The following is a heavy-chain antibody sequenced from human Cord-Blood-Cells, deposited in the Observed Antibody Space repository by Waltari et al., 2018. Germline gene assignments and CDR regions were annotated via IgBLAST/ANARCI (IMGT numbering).Heavy chain of an antibody. CDR1: GFTFSNAW. J-gene: IGHJ4*02. D-gene: IGHD3-22*01. CDR3: TTAPTYYYDSSGYWDY. V-gene: IGHV3-15*01. Sequence: EVQLVESGGGLVKPGGSLRLSCAASGFTFSNAWMSWVRQATGKGLEWVGSIKSKTDGGTTDYAAPVKGRFTISRDDSKNTLYLQMNSLKTEDTAVYYCTTAPTYYYDSSGYWDYWGQGTLVTVSS. CDR2: IKSKTDGGTT.